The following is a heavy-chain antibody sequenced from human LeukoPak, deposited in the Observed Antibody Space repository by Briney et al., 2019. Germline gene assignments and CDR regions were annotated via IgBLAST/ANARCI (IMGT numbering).Heavy chain of an antibody. CDR2: IYCSGST. V-gene: IGHV4-59*01. J-gene: IGHJ3*02. CDR1: GVSISSYY. D-gene: IGHD3-10*01. Sequence: PSETLSLTCTVSGVSISSYYWSWIRQPPGKGLEWDEYIYCSGSTNYNPSLKSPLTISVDTYKNQFPLKLSSVTAADAAVYYCARSRGRARGLADIWGQGTVVTVSS. CDR3: ARSRGRARGLADI.